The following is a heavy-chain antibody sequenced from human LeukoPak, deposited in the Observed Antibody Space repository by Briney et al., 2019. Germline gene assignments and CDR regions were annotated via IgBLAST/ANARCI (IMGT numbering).Heavy chain of an antibody. CDR2: ISGSGGST. CDR3: AKDFEGSYGY. Sequence: GGSLRLSCAASGFTFSSYSMNWVRQAPGKGLEWVSTISGSGGSTYYADSVRGRFTISRDNSKNRLYLQMNSLRAEDTAVYYCAKDFEGSYGYWGLGTLVTVSS. CDR1: GFTFSSYS. J-gene: IGHJ4*02. D-gene: IGHD3-9*01. V-gene: IGHV3-23*01.